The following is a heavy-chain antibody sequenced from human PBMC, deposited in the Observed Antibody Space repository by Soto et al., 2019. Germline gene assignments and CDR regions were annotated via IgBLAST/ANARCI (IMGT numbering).Heavy chain of an antibody. V-gene: IGHV1-8*01. CDR3: SRGLVATISADDY. D-gene: IGHD5-12*01. CDR1: GYTFTSYD. Sequence: ASVKVSCKASGYTFTSYDINWVRQATGQGLEWMGWMNPNSGNTGYAQKFQGRVTMTRNTSISTAYMELSSLRSEDTAVYYCSRGLVATISADDYWGQGTLVTVSS. J-gene: IGHJ4*02. CDR2: MNPNSGNT.